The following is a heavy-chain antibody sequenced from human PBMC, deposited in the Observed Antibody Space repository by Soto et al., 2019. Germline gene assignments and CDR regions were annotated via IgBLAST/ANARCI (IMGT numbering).Heavy chain of an antibody. D-gene: IGHD6-6*01. Sequence: GGSLRLSCAASGFTFISYSMNWVRQAPGKGLEWVSSISSSSSYIYYADSVKGRFTISRDNAKNSLYLQMNSLRAEDTAVYYCARDSSSSRYYYYGMDVWGQGTTVT. CDR3: ARDSSSSRYYYYGMDV. J-gene: IGHJ6*02. CDR1: GFTFISYS. V-gene: IGHV3-21*01. CDR2: ISSSSSYI.